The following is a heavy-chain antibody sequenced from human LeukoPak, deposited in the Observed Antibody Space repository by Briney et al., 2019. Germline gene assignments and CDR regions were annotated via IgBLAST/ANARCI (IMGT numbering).Heavy chain of an antibody. Sequence: ASVKVSCKTSGYPFRNYEINWVRQATGQGLEWMGWINPHSGKTVYAQKFQGRVTMTTDTSASTAYMELSSLRSEDTAVYYCARLSSHYGDYKVDPWGQGTLVTVSS. D-gene: IGHD4-17*01. V-gene: IGHV1-8*01. CDR3: ARLSSHYGDYKVDP. CDR1: GYPFRNYE. J-gene: IGHJ5*02. CDR2: INPHSGKT.